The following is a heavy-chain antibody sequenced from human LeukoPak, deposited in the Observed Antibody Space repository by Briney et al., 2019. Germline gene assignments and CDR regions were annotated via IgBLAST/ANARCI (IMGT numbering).Heavy chain of an antibody. V-gene: IGHV1-18*03. J-gene: IGHJ3*01. CDR2: ITTYNNNT. CDR1: GYTFTNYG. D-gene: IGHD3-10*01. Sequence: ASVKVSCKASGYTFTNYGLGWVRQAPGQGLEWMGGITTYNNNTEYEQKFQGRVTMTTDTSTSTAYMELRSLTSDDMAVYYCARAFGLTMVRGIMGYRAYDLWGQGTMVIVST. CDR3: ARAFGLTMVRGIMGYRAYDL.